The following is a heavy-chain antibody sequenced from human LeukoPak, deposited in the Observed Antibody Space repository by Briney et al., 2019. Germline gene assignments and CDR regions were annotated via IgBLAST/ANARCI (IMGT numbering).Heavy chain of an antibody. D-gene: IGHD4-17*01. Sequence: ASVKVSCKVSGYTLTELSMHWVRQAPGKGLEWMGGFDPEDGETIYAQKFQGRVTMTEDTSTDTAYMELSSLRSEDTAVYYCATSTVTMWGDAFDIWGQGTMVTVSS. J-gene: IGHJ3*02. V-gene: IGHV1-24*01. CDR1: GYTLTELS. CDR3: ATSTVTMWGDAFDI. CDR2: FDPEDGET.